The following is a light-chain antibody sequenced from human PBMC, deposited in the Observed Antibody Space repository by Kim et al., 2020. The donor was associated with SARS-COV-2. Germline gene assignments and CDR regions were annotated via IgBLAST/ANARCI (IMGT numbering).Light chain of an antibody. Sequence: QAVVTQEPSFSVSPGGTVTLTCGLSSGSVSTSYCPNWYQQTPGQAPRTLIYNTNTRSSGVPDRFSGSILGNKAALTITGAQADDESDYYCVLYMGSGICVFGGGTQLTVL. CDR1: SGSVSTSYC. CDR3: VLYMGSGICV. CDR2: NTN. V-gene: IGLV8-61*01. J-gene: IGLJ2*01.